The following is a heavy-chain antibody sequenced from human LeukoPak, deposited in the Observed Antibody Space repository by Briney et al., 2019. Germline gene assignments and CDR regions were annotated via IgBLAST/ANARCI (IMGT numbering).Heavy chain of an antibody. V-gene: IGHV4-61*01. D-gene: IGHD1-26*01. J-gene: IGHJ4*02. CDR3: ARGRLGATY. CDR2: IHHSGTT. CDR1: GGSVSRGSYY. Sequence: SVTLSLTCTVSGGSVSRGSYYWSWTRQPPGKGLEWIGYIHHSGTTNYSPSLKSRVTISVDMSKNQFFLNLTSVTAADTAVYYCARGRLGATYWGQGTLVTVSS.